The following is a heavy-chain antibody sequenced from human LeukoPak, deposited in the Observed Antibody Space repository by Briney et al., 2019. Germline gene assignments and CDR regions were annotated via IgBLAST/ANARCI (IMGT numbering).Heavy chain of an antibody. J-gene: IGHJ5*02. CDR2: IIPRLDTT. CDR1: GVIFS. CDR3: ARGGELERAAHNWFDP. D-gene: IGHD1-1*01. V-gene: IGHV1-69*08. Sequence: ASVKVSCKASGVIFSINWVRQAHGQGLEWMGRIIPRLDTTNYAQKFQGRVTITRDTSASTAYMELSSLRSEDTAVYYCARGGELERAAHNWFDPWGQGTLVTVSS.